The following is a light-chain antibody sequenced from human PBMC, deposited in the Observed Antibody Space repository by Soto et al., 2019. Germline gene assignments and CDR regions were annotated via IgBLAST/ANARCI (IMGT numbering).Light chain of an antibody. V-gene: IGKV3-20*01. Sequence: EIVLTQSPGTLSLSPGERATLSCRASQSISSNYLAWYQQKPGQAPRLLISGASSRATGIPDRFSGSGSGTDFTLTISRLEPEDFAVYYCQQYGDSPRWTFGQGTKVEIK. CDR2: GAS. CDR3: QQYGDSPRWT. J-gene: IGKJ1*01. CDR1: QSISSNY.